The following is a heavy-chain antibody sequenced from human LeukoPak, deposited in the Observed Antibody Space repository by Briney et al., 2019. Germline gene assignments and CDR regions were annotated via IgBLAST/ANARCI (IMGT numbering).Heavy chain of an antibody. Sequence: SVKVSCKASGGTFSSYAISWVRQAPGQGLEWMGGIIPIFGTANYAQKFQGRVTITADESTSAAYMELSSLRSEDTAVYYCARDQRVDSSGYYDAFDIWGQGTMVTVSS. D-gene: IGHD3-22*01. CDR1: GGTFSSYA. CDR2: IIPIFGTA. V-gene: IGHV1-69*13. J-gene: IGHJ3*02. CDR3: ARDQRVDSSGYYDAFDI.